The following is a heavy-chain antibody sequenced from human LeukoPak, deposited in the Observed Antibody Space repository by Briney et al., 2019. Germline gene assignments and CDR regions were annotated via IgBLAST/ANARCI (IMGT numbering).Heavy chain of an antibody. CDR3: AKDPYSYGSYFDY. V-gene: IGHV3-30*02. D-gene: IGHD5-18*01. CDR2: VWYDGRDK. CDR1: GFSFSGCG. J-gene: IGHJ4*02. Sequence: PGGSLRLSCAASGFSFSGCGMHWVRQAPGKGLEWVAFVWYDGRDKYYGDSVKGRFTISRDNSKNTLYLQMNSLRAEDTAMYYCAKDPYSYGSYFDYWGQETLVIVSP.